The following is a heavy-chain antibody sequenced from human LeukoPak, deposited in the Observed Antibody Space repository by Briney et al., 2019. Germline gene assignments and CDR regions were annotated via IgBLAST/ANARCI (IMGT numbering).Heavy chain of an antibody. J-gene: IGHJ4*02. Sequence: GGSLRLSCAVSGGTFSAYWMAWVRQSPGKGLEWVAEIDEDGSVKYYVDSMKGRFTISRDNAKNSLYLQMNSLGAEDTAVYYCAKVPRDSDCYWGQGTLATVSS. CDR3: AKVPRDSDCY. V-gene: IGHV3-7*01. CDR1: GGTFSAYW. CDR2: IDEDGSVK. D-gene: IGHD2-21*02.